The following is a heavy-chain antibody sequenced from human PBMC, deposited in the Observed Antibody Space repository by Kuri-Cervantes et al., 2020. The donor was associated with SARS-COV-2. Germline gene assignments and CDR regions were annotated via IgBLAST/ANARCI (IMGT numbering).Heavy chain of an antibody. CDR2: INWNGVRT. J-gene: IGHJ4*02. D-gene: IGHD1-26*01. Sequence: GGSLRLSCAASGFTFDDYGMSWVRQASGKGLEWVSGINWNGVRTGYTDSVKGRFTISRDNAKNSLYLQMNSLRAEDTAFYYCARAGTSGSYLGYWGQGTLVTVSS. CDR3: ARAGTSGSYLGY. CDR1: GFTFDDYG. V-gene: IGHV3-20*04.